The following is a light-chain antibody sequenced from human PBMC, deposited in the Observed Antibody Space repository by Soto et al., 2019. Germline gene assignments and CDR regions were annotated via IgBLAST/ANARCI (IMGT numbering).Light chain of an antibody. V-gene: IGKV3-20*01. CDR1: QSVSSNY. Sequence: EVMLTQSPGTLSLPPGERATLSCRASQSVSSNYLAWYQQKSGQAPRLLIYGASNRATGIPDRFSGSGSGTDFTLTIRRLEPEDFAVYYCQQYYTSPRTFGQGTKVEFK. CDR3: QQYYTSPRT. J-gene: IGKJ1*01. CDR2: GAS.